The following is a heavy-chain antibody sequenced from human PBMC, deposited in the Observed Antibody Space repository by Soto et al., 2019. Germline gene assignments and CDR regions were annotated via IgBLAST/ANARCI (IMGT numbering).Heavy chain of an antibody. D-gene: IGHD3-3*01. J-gene: IGHJ6*03. CDR1: GYTFTSYD. Sequence: QVQLVQSGAEVKKPGASVKVSCKASGYTFTSYDINWVRQATGQGLEWMGWMNPNSGNTGYAQKFQGRVTMTRNTSISTAEVELSSLRSEDTAVYYCARARGDFWGGYPYYYYYYMDVWGKGTTVTVSS. V-gene: IGHV1-8*01. CDR3: ARARGDFWGGYPYYYYYYMDV. CDR2: MNPNSGNT.